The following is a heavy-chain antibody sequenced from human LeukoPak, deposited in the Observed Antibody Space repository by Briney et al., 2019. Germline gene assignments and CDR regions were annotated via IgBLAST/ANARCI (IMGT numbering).Heavy chain of an antibody. CDR2: IWYDGSSK. V-gene: IGHV3-33*01. Sequence: GGSLRLSCAASGFTFSSYGMHWVRQAPGKGLEWVAVIWYDGSSKYYADSVKGRFTISRDNSKNTLYLQMNSLRAEDTAVYYCARNHDYGDYGWFDPWGQGTLVTVSS. CDR1: GFTFSSYG. J-gene: IGHJ5*02. D-gene: IGHD4-17*01. CDR3: ARNHDYGDYGWFDP.